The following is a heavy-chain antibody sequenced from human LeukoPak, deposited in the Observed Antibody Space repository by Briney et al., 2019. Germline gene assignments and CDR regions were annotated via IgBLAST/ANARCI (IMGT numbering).Heavy chain of an antibody. CDR2: INPSGGST. D-gene: IGHD6-25*01. V-gene: IGHV1-46*01. CDR1: GYTFISYG. Sequence: ASVKVSCKASGYTFISYGISWVRQAPGQGLEWMGIINPSGGSTSYAQKFQGRVTMTRDTSTSTVYMELSSLRSEDTAVYYCARTGRRQSYWYFDLWGRGTLVTVSS. J-gene: IGHJ2*01. CDR3: ARTGRRQSYWYFDL.